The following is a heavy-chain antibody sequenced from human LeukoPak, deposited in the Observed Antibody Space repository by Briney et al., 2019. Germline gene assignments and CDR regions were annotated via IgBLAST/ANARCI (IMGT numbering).Heavy chain of an antibody. D-gene: IGHD5-24*01. V-gene: IGHV3-23*01. CDR1: GFTFNSYA. CDR3: AKDIQLST. J-gene: IGHJ3*01. Sequence: SGGSLSLSCAASGFTFNSYAMSWVRQAPGKGLEWVSGISGGGVGTYYADAVKGRFTISRDNSKNTLSLQMNSLRVEDTAMYFCAKDIQLSTWGLGTMVTVSS. CDR2: ISGGGVGT.